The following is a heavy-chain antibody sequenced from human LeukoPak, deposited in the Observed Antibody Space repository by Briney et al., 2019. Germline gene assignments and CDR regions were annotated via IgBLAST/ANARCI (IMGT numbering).Heavy chain of an antibody. Sequence: SQTLSLTCAISGDSVSSNSAAWNWIRPSPSRGLEWLGSTYYRSKWYNDYAVSVKSRITINPDTSKNQFSLQLNSVTPEDTAVYYCARGRGSYGGTFDYWGQGTLVTVSS. D-gene: IGHD3-16*01. V-gene: IGHV6-1*01. CDR2: TYYRSKWYN. J-gene: IGHJ4*02. CDR3: ARGRGSYGGTFDY. CDR1: GDSVSSNSAA.